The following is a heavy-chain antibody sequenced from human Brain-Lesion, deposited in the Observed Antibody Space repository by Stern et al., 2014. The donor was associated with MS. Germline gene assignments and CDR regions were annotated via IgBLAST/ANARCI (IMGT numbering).Heavy chain of an antibody. V-gene: IGHV4-61*02. CDR1: GGSISSGGYY. CDR3: ARGRVVPGFQYYATDV. CDR2: IFNSGST. D-gene: IGHD2-2*01. J-gene: IGHJ6*02. Sequence: DQLVQSGPGLVKPSQTLSLSCTVSGGSISSGGYYWSWIRQPAGKGLEWIGRIFNSGSTSYNPSLKSRVTISIDPSKNQFPRRLNSMTAADTAVYYCARGRVVPGFQYYATDVWGQGTTVIVSS.